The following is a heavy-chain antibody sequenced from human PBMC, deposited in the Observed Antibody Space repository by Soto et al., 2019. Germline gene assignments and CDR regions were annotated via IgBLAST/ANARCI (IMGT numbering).Heavy chain of an antibody. V-gene: IGHV3-30*18. CDR1: GFTVSSYV. D-gene: IGHD2-15*01. J-gene: IGHJ4*02. CDR3: AKDRGRYCSGGSCYLFDY. CDR2: ISYDGDYK. Sequence: PGGSLRLSCAASGFTVSSYVVHWVRQTPGKGLEWVAKISYDGDYKYYADSVKGRFTISRDNSKNTLYLQMNSLRAEDTALYYCAKDRGRYCSGGSCYLFDYWGQGIMVTISS.